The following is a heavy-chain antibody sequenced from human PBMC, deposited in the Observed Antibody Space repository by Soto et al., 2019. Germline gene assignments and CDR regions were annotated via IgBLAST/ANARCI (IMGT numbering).Heavy chain of an antibody. CDR3: ARDGPEREFDY. CDR1: GYTFTSYG. Sequence: ASVKVSCKASGYTFTSYGISWVRQAPGQGREGMGWISAYNGNTNYAQKRQGRVTMTPDTSTSTAYIELRSLRSDDTAVYYSARDGPEREFDYWGQGPLVTVSS. CDR2: ISAYNGNT. V-gene: IGHV1-18*04. J-gene: IGHJ4*02.